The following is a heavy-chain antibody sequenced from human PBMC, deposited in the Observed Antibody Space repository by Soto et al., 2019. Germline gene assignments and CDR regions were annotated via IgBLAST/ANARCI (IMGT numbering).Heavy chain of an antibody. J-gene: IGHJ6*03. CDR1: GDTFNTYS. D-gene: IGHD3-16*01. CDR2: IIPTVGTP. V-gene: IGHV1-69*08. CDR3: ATDGGSTFSSAYNYFMDV. Sequence: QAQLVQSGAEVKKPGSSVSVSCKASGDTFNTYSISWLRQAPGQGLEWMGRIIPTVGTPNYAQKFQGRVTISADKSTSTAYMVLTSLTSDDTAVYYCATDGGSTFSSAYNYFMDVWGKGPRSPSP.